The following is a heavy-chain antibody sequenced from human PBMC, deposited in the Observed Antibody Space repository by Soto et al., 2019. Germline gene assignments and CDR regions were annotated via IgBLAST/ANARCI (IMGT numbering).Heavy chain of an antibody. D-gene: IGHD1-1*01. Sequence: QVQLVQSGAEVKKPGSSVKVSCKASGGTFYSFSISWVRQAPGQGLEWMGRIIPIIDITKYARRFQGRLTITADPATTTVYIELSRLGSDDTAVYYCVRTGNFDSWGPGNLVSVSS. CDR2: IIPIIDIT. CDR3: VRTGNFDS. CDR1: GGTFYSFS. J-gene: IGHJ4*02. V-gene: IGHV1-69*02.